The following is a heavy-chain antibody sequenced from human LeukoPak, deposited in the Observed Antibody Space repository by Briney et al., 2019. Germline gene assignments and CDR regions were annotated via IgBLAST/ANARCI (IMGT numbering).Heavy chain of an antibody. CDR3: AREGPYDSSGYLDY. CDR1: GFTFSSYS. Sequence: PGGSLRLSCAASGFTFSSYSMNWVRQAPGKGLEWVSSISSSSSYIYYADSVKGRFTISRDNAKNSLYLQMNSLRAEDTAVYYCAREGPYDSSGYLDYWGQGTLVTVSS. V-gene: IGHV3-21*01. D-gene: IGHD3-22*01. CDR2: ISSSSSYI. J-gene: IGHJ4*02.